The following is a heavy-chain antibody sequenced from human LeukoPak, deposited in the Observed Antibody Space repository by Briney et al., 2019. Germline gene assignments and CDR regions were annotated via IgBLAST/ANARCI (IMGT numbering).Heavy chain of an antibody. Sequence: SETLSLTCAVSGCSISRSGYSWSWIRQPPGKGLECIGYIYYTGSTYYNPSLNSRLTISLDTSKNQFSLKLSSVTAADTAVHYCARGGDSSGYEGRFDPWGQGTLVTVSS. CDR1: GCSISRSGYS. CDR3: ARGGDSSGYEGRFDP. V-gene: IGHV4-30-4*07. CDR2: IYYTGST. J-gene: IGHJ5*02. D-gene: IGHD3-22*01.